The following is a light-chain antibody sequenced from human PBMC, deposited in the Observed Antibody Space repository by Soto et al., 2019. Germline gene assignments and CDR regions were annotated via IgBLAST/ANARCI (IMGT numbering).Light chain of an antibody. Sequence: SYELTQPPSVSVAPGQTARITCGGNNIESKSVHWYQQRPGQAPVLAIYVDSDRPSGIPARFSASTSGNTAALTISRVEAGDEADYYCQVWDTISDHYVFGSGTKLTVL. CDR1: NIESKS. CDR3: QVWDTISDHYV. CDR2: VDS. V-gene: IGLV3-21*02. J-gene: IGLJ1*01.